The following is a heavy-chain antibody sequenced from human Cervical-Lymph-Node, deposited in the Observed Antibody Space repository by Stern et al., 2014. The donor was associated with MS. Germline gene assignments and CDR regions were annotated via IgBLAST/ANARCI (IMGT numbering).Heavy chain of an antibody. J-gene: IGHJ6*02. CDR3: ARAPYDISRGMDV. D-gene: IGHD3-9*01. V-gene: IGHV1-18*01. CDR1: GYPFTSYG. CDR2: LSAYNRNP. Sequence: QVQLVQSGAEVKKPGASVKVSCKASGYPFTSYGISWVRQAPGQGLQWMGWLSAYNRNPNYAQKLQGRATMTPDTSTSTAHMELRSRRSDDTAVYYCARAPYDISRGMDVWGQGTTVTVSS.